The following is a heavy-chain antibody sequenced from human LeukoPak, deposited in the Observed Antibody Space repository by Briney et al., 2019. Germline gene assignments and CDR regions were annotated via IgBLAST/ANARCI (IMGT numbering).Heavy chain of an antibody. CDR2: IHHSGST. CDR3: ARHPELGMDYFDY. CDR1: GYSISSGYY. Sequence: SETLSLTCAVSGYSISSGYYWGWIRQPPGKGLEWIGSIHHSGSTYYNPSLKSRVTISVDTSKNQFSLKLSSVTAADTAVYYCARHPELGMDYFDYWGQGTLVTVSS. J-gene: IGHJ4*02. D-gene: IGHD7-27*01. V-gene: IGHV4-38-2*01.